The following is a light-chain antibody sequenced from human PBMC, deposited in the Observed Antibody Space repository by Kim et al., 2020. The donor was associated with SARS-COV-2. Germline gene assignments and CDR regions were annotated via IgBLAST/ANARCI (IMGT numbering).Light chain of an antibody. Sequence: ASFCDRVPITCLASQSIFTRLSWYQHKPLKAPTVLIYMASNFDNGVPSRFSGSVSGTQFSLSLTSLQTDDFATYYCHRYDTFSKTFGQGTQVDIK. CDR2: MAS. CDR3: HRYDTFSKT. CDR1: QSIFTR. V-gene: IGKV1-5*03. J-gene: IGKJ1*01.